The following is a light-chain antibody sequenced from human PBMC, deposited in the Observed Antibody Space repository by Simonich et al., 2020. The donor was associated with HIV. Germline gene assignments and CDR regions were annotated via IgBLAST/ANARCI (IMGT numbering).Light chain of an antibody. Sequence: QSALTQPPSASGSPGQSVTISCTGTRSDVGGYNYVSWYQQYPGKAPKLMIYDVSKRPSGVPGRFSGSKSGNTASLTVSGLQAEDEADYYCSSYAGRNPVVFGGGTELTVL. J-gene: IGLJ2*01. CDR1: RSDVGGYNY. V-gene: IGLV2-8*01. CDR3: SSYAGRNPVV. CDR2: DVS.